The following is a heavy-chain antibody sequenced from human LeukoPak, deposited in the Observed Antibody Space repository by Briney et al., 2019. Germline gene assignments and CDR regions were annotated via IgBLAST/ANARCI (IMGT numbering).Heavy chain of an antibody. CDR3: TREDRPFCPFAY. CDR2: ISHDGTT. J-gene: IGHJ4*02. V-gene: IGHV4-4*02. D-gene: IGHD3-22*01. Sequence: SGTLSLTCGVSGGSIDITNYWSWVRQAPGKGLEWIGEISHDGTTNYNPSLRSRVAMSLDRANNQFSLSLTSVTAADTAVYYCTREDRPFCPFAYWGQGVLVTASS. CDR1: GGSIDITNY.